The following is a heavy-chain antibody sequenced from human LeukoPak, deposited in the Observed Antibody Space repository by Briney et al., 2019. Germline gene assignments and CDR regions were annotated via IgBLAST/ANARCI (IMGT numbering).Heavy chain of an antibody. D-gene: IGHD3-10*01. CDR3: ARSFDYGSGSSDY. CDR1: GFTFSSYA. J-gene: IGHJ4*02. CDR2: ISYDGSNK. V-gene: IGHV3-30-3*01. Sequence: PGRSLRLSCAASGFTFSSYAMHWVRQAPGKGLEWVAVISYDGSNKYYADSVKGRFTISRDNSKNTLYLQMNSLRAEDTAVYYCARSFDYGSGSSDYWGQGTLVTVSS.